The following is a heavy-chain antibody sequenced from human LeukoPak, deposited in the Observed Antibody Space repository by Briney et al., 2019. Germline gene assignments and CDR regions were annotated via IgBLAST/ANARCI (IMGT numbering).Heavy chain of an antibody. CDR2: IWYDGSNK. J-gene: IGHJ6*02. V-gene: IGHV3-33*01. Sequence: GGSLRLSCAASGFTFSSYGMHWVRQAPGKGLEWVAVIWYDGSNKYYADSVKGRFTISRDNSKNTLYLQMNSLRAEDTAVYYCARELQEALWLRITMVRGLGYYGMDVWGQGTTVTVSS. CDR1: GFTFSSYG. D-gene: IGHD3-10*01. CDR3: ARELQEALWLRITMVRGLGYYGMDV.